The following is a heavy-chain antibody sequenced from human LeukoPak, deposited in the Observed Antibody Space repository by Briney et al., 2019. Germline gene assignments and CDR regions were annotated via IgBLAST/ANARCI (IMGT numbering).Heavy chain of an antibody. J-gene: IGHJ4*02. D-gene: IGHD5-12*01. CDR2: ISGDGGLT. Sequence: GGSLRLSCAASGFTFSRYAMSWVPQAPGRGLEWVSTISGDGGLTYYADSVKGRFTISRDNSKNTLYLQMNSLRAEDTAVYYCAKELEGSGYDFDYWGQGTLVTVSP. CDR3: AKELEGSGYDFDY. V-gene: IGHV3-23*01. CDR1: GFTFSRYA.